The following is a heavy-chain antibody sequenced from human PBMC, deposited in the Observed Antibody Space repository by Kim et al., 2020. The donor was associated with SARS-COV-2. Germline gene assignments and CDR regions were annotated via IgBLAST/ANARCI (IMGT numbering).Heavy chain of an antibody. CDR3: ARAPRITMLRVAFDI. D-gene: IGHD3-10*01. J-gene: IGHJ3*02. V-gene: IGHV4-59*13. Sequence: SETLSLTCTVSGGSISSYYWSWIRQPPGKGLEWIGYIYYSGSTNYNPSLKSRVTISVDTSKNQFSLKLSSVTAADTAVYYCARAPRITMLRVAFDIWGQGTMVTVSS. CDR2: IYYSGST. CDR1: GGSISSYY.